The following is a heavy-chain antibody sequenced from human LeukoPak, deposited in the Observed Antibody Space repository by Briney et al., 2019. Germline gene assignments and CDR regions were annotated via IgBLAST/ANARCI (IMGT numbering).Heavy chain of an antibody. CDR2: IHANSGKA. D-gene: IGHD4-23*01. Sequence: ASVKVSCKTSGYTFRDYEINWVRQAPGLRLEWVAWIHANSGKAGSAQKFQGRVTLTRDTSTETAFMELSGLTSDDSATYFCARGHYGGNRYFDNWGQGTLVTVSS. J-gene: IGHJ4*02. V-gene: IGHV1-8*01. CDR3: ARGHYGGNRYFDN. CDR1: GYTFRDYE.